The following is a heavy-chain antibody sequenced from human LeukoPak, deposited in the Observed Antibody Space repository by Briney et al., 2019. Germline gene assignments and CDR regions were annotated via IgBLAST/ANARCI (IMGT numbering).Heavy chain of an antibody. Sequence: SETLSLTCAVSGGSFSGYYWSWIRQPPGKGLEWIGEINHSGSTNYNPSLKSRVTISVDTSKNQFSLKLRSVTAPDTPVYYCARGRQSGGYWRNFQHWGQGNLGTVSS. CDR1: GGSFSGYY. V-gene: IGHV4-34*01. J-gene: IGHJ1*01. CDR2: INHSGST. D-gene: IGHD2-21*01. CDR3: ARGRQSGGYWRNFQH.